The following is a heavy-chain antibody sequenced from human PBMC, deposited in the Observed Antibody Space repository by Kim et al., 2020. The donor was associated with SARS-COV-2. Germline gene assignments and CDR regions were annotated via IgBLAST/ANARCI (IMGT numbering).Heavy chain of an antibody. CDR1: GFTFSDYY. Sequence: GGSLRLSCAASGFTFSDYYMSWIRQAPGKGLEWVSYISSSSSYTNYADSVKGRFTISRDNAKNSLYLQMNSLRAEDTAVYYCARSRLRFLEWLYSDFDYWGQGTLVTVSS. V-gene: IGHV3-11*03. D-gene: IGHD3-3*01. CDR3: ARSRLRFLEWLYSDFDY. CDR2: ISSSSSYT. J-gene: IGHJ4*02.